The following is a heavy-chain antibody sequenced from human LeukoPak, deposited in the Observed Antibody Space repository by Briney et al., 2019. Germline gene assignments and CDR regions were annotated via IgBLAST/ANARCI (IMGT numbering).Heavy chain of an antibody. CDR2: IYYSGSST. CDR3: ARTSRHFYGSGTNLTPWPAGMDV. CDR1: GGSMSGFF. Sequence: SETLSLTCTVSGGSMSGFFWTWIRQPPGRELEGIGSIYYSGSSTKYNPSLKSRVTISVDTSKSQFSLTLDSATAADTAVYYCARTSRHFYGSGTNLTPWPAGMDVWGQGTTVTVSS. J-gene: IGHJ6*02. D-gene: IGHD3-10*01. V-gene: IGHV4-59*01.